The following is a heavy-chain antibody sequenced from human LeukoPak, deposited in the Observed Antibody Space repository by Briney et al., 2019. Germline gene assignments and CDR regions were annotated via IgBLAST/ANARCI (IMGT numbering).Heavy chain of an antibody. Sequence: ASVKVSCKGSGHTFTGYDINWVRQATGQGLEWMGWMNLASGNTGYAQKFQGRVTMTRDTSISTAYMELSSLTSEDTAIYYCARVLRGDYGDCWGQGTLVTVSS. V-gene: IGHV1-8*01. D-gene: IGHD4-17*01. J-gene: IGHJ4*01. CDR1: GHTFTGYD. CDR3: ARVLRGDYGDC. CDR2: MNLASGNT.